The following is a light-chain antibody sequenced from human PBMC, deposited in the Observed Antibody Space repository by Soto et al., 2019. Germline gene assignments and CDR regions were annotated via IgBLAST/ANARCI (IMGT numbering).Light chain of an antibody. J-gene: IGKJ4*01. V-gene: IGKV3D-20*02. Sequence: EIVLTQSPGTLSLSPGERATLSCRASQSLSGSYLAWYQQRPGQAPRLLIYDVSTRATGIPEKFSGSGSETDFTLTTSSLEPEDSAVYYCQQRSNWPSLTFGGGTKWIS. CDR1: QSLSGSY. CDR3: QQRSNWPSLT. CDR2: DVS.